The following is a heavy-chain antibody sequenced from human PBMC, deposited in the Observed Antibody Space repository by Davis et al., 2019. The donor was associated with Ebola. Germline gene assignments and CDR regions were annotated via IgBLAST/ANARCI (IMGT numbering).Heavy chain of an antibody. CDR1: GYIFSNYD. J-gene: IGHJ1*01. CDR3: ARLLDGYNLWFQH. V-gene: IGHV5-51*01. D-gene: IGHD5-24*01. CDR2: IYPGDSDT. Sequence: KVSCKASGYIFSNYDINWVRQMPGKGLEWMGIIYPGDSDTRYSPSFQGQVTISADKSISTAYLQWSSLKASDTAMYYCARLLDGYNLWFQHWGQGTLVTVSS.